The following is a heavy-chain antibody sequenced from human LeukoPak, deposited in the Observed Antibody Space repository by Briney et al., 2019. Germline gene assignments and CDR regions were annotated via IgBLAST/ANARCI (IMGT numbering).Heavy chain of an antibody. Sequence: GGSLRLSCEVSGFTFSSYWMTWARHIPGKGLEWVANINRDGSEQHYVESEKGRFTISRDNGRNSLYLQMDSLRVDDTAVYYCAKVGAWELQRVFENWGQGTLVTVSS. J-gene: IGHJ4*02. CDR2: INRDGSEQ. CDR3: AKVGAWELQRVFEN. V-gene: IGHV3-7*01. D-gene: IGHD1-26*01. CDR1: GFTFSSYW.